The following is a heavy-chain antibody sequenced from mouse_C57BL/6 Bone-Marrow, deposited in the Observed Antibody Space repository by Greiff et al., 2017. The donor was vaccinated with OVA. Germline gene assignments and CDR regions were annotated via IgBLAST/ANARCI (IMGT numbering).Heavy chain of an antibody. V-gene: IGHV1-85*01. Sequence: QVHVKQSGPELVKPGASVKLSCKASGYTFTSYDINWVKQRPGQGLEWIGWIYRRGGSTKYNEKIKGKATLTVDTSSSTAYMELHSLTSEDSAVYFCARGDDGYYFDYWGQGTTLTVSS. D-gene: IGHD1-1*01. CDR1: GYTFTSYD. CDR2: IYRRGGST. CDR3: ARGDDGYYFDY. J-gene: IGHJ2*01.